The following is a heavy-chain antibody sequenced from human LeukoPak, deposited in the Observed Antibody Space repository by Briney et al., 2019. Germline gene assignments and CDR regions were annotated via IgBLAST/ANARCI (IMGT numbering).Heavy chain of an antibody. CDR1: GFTFSSYS. J-gene: IGHJ4*02. CDR2: ISSSSSTI. Sequence: PGGSLRLSCAASGFTFSSYSMNWVRQAPGKGLEWVSYISSSSSTIYYADSVKGRFTISRDNAKNSLYLQMNSLRAEDTAVYYCARKGTGFTVIPDYWGQGTLVTVSS. D-gene: IGHD1-14*01. CDR3: ARKGTGFTVIPDY. V-gene: IGHV3-48*04.